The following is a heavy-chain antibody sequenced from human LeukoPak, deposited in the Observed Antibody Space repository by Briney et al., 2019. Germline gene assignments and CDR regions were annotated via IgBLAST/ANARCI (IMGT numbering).Heavy chain of an antibody. V-gene: IGHV3-21*01. J-gene: IGHJ3*02. CDR2: ISSSSSYI. CDR1: GFIFSSYS. CDR3: ARGATYYYGSGSYYKTDAFDI. D-gene: IGHD3-10*01. Sequence: GGSLRLSCAASGFIFSSYSMYWVRQAPGKGLEWVSSISSSSSYIYYADSVKGRFTISRDNAKNSLYLQMNSLRAEDTAVYYCARGATYYYGSGSYYKTDAFDIWGQGTMVTVSS.